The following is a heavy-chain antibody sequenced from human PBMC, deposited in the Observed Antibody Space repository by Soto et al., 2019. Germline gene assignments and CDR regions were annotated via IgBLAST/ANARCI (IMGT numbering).Heavy chain of an antibody. Sequence: GGSLRLSCAASDFTFSSYAMSWVRQAPNKGLEWVSTISGSGGTTYYADSAKGRFTISRDNSRNTLHLQMNSLRVEDTAVYYCAKTLLSTSWYGLHDYVSQGTLVTVSS. CDR3: AKTLLSTSWYGLHDY. J-gene: IGHJ4*02. D-gene: IGHD6-13*01. V-gene: IGHV3-23*01. CDR1: DFTFSSYA. CDR2: ISGSGGTT.